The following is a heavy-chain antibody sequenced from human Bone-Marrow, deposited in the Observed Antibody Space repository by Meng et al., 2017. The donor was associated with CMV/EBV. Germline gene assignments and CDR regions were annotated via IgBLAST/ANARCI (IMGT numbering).Heavy chain of an antibody. V-gene: IGHV1-2*02. CDR1: GYTFTPYY. D-gene: IGHD7-27*01. Sequence: ASVKVSCKTSGYTFTPYYIHWMRQAPGQGLEWVGCIYPKSGGTAYAQRFQGRVTMTRDTSINTAYMEMSRLTSDDTAVYYCARENWVFDYWGQGTLVTVSS. CDR3: ARENWVFDY. CDR2: IYPKSGGT. J-gene: IGHJ4*02.